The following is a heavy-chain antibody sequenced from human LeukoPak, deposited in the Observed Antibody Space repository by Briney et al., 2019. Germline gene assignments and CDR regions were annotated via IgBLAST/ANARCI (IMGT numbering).Heavy chain of an antibody. Sequence: PSETLSLTCTVPGGSISSYYWSWIRQPPGKGLEWIGYIYYSGSTNYNPSLKSRVTISVDTSKNQFSLKLSSVTAADTDVYYCARGRRATMSYWGQGTLVTVSS. V-gene: IGHV4-59*01. D-gene: IGHD5-24*01. CDR3: ARGRRATMSY. J-gene: IGHJ4*02. CDR1: GGSISSYY. CDR2: IYYSGST.